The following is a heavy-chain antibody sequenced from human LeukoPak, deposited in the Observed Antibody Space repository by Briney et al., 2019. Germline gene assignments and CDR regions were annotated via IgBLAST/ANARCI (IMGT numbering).Heavy chain of an antibody. CDR1: GYTFTVYY. CDR2: INPNSGGT. Sequence: ASVKVSCKASGYTFTVYYMHWVRQAPGQGLEWMGWINPNSGGTNYAQKFQGRVTMTRDTSISTAYMDLSRLRSDDTAVYYCARQDSSGWALPHDCWGLGTLVTV. V-gene: IGHV1-2*02. J-gene: IGHJ4*02. D-gene: IGHD6-19*01. CDR3: ARQDSSGWALPHDC.